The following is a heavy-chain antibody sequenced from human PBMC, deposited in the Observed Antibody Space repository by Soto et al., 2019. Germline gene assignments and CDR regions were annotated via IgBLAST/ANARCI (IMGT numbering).Heavy chain of an antibody. CDR1: GFIFSDHY. Sequence: EVQLVESGGGLVQPGGSLILSCVASGFIFSDHYMDWVRQAPGKGLEWVGRTRNKANAYTTEYAASVKGRSIISRDDSKNSLYLQMHSLKSEDTAVYYCARVQYTYGLWYYFDYWGQGALVTVSS. CDR3: ARVQYTYGLWYYFDY. CDR2: TRNKANAYTT. D-gene: IGHD5-18*01. J-gene: IGHJ4*02. V-gene: IGHV3-72*01.